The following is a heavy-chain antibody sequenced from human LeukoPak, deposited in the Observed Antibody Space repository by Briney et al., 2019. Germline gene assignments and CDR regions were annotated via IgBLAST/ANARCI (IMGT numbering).Heavy chain of an antibody. CDR1: GGSISRGGYS. J-gene: IGHJ4*02. Sequence: SETLSLTCAVSGGSISRGGYSWSWIRQPPGKGLEWIGYIYHSGSPYYEPSLKSRVTISVDRSKNQFSLKLSSVTAADTAVYYCAREAGYYGSGSYYSPSYYFDYWGQGTLVTVSS. V-gene: IGHV4-30-2*01. CDR2: IYHSGSP. D-gene: IGHD3-10*01. CDR3: AREAGYYGSGSYYSPSYYFDY.